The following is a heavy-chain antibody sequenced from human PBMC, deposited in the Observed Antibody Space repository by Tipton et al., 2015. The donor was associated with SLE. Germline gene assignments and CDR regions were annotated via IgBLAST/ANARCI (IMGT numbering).Heavy chain of an antibody. CDR2: IYFDGNS. J-gene: IGHJ4*02. CDR3: ARGVAERLGLDF. Sequence: TLSLTCTVSGGSIGPYYWYWIRQSPGKALEWIGYIYFDGNSNGRGNYNPSLKSRGPMSVDPSKMQFSLKLNSVTAADTALYVCARGVAERLGLDFWGQGNLVTFSS. V-gene: IGHV4-59*07. CDR1: GGSIGPYY. D-gene: IGHD3-3*01.